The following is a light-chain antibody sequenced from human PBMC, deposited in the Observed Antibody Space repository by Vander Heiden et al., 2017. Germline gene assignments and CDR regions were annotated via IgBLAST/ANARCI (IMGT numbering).Light chain of an antibody. CDR3: AAWDDSLNGYYV. CDR2: SKN. CDR1: SSNIGSNT. V-gene: IGLV1-44*01. Sequence: QSVLTPPPSASGTPGQRVTISCSGSSSNIGSNTVNWYQQLPGTAPKLLIYSKNQRPSGVPDRFSGSKSGTSASLAISGLQSEDEADYYCAAWDDSLNGYYVFGTGTKVTVL. J-gene: IGLJ1*01.